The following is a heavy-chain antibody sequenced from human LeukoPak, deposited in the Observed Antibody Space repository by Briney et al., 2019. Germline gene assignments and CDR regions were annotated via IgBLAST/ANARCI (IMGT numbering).Heavy chain of an antibody. J-gene: IGHJ3*02. D-gene: IGHD1-26*01. V-gene: IGHV1-2*02. CDR2: INPNSGGT. Sequence: ASVKVSCKASGYTFTGYYMHSVRQSPGQGLEWMGWINPNSGGTNYAQKFQGRVTMTRDTSISTAYMELSRLRSDDTAVYYCARKGGSYGAFDIWGQGTMVTVSS. CDR3: ARKGGSYGAFDI. CDR1: GYTFTGYY.